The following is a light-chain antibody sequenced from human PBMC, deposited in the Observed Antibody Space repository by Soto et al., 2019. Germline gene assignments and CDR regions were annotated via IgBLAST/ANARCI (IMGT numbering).Light chain of an antibody. CDR2: GAS. J-gene: IGKJ4*01. CDR3: QQYNNWPLT. V-gene: IGKV3-15*01. CDR1: HRVSSY. Sequence: EIVMTQSPATLSVSPGERATLSCRASHRVSSYLAWYQQKPGQAPRLLIYGASTRATGIPDRFSGSGSGTEFTLTISSLQSEDFAVYYCQQYNNWPLTFGAGTKVDIK.